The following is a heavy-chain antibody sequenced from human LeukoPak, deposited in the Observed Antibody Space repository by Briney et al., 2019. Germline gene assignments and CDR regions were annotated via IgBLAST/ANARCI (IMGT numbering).Heavy chain of an antibody. CDR1: GGSVSTYY. CDR2: IYYSGST. V-gene: IGHV4-59*02. D-gene: IGHD2-15*01. J-gene: IGHJ4*02. CDR3: ARGRHWYDY. Sequence: SETLSLTCTVSGGSVSTYYCNWIRQPPGKGLEWIGYIYYSGSTNYNPSLKSRVTISVDPSKNQFSLELSSVTAADTAVYYCARGRHWYDYWGQGTLVTVSS.